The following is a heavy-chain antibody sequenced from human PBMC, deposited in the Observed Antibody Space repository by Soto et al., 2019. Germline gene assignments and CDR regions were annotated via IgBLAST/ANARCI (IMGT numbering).Heavy chain of an antibody. CDR3: ARARWELLNNGLDI. V-gene: IGHV3-7*01. Sequence: PGWSLRLSCGGSVFIFSEYWMSWVRQAPGKGLEWVANIKHDGSEKEYVDSLKGRVTISRDNAKNSLFLQLNFLRAEDTAVYYCARARWELLNNGLDIWGQGTMVTVSS. D-gene: IGHD2-15*01. CDR2: IKHDGSEK. J-gene: IGHJ3*02. CDR1: VFIFSEYW.